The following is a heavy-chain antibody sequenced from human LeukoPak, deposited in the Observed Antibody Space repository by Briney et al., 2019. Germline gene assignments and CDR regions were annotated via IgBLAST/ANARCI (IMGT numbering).Heavy chain of an antibody. J-gene: IGHJ4*02. V-gene: IGHV3-48*01. Sequence: GGSLRLSCAASGFTFNNYDMNWVRQAPGKGLEWVSYISSSSSIIYYADSVKGRFTISRDTAKNSLYLQMNSLRAEDTAVYYCARGPHGGFVIIPTEFWGQGTLVTVSS. CDR1: GFTFNNYD. CDR3: ARGPHGGFVIIPTEF. D-gene: IGHD3-3*01. CDR2: ISSSSSII.